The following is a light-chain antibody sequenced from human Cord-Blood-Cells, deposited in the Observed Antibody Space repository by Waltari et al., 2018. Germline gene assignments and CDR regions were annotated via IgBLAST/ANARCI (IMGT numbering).Light chain of an antibody. Sequence: DIQMTQSPSSLSASVGDRVTITCRASQSISSYLNWYQQKPGKAPKLLIYAASSLQSGVPSRFSGNRSGTDFTLTISSLQPEDFATYYCQQSYSTPYSFGQRTKLEIK. CDR3: QQSYSTPYS. J-gene: IGKJ2*03. CDR1: QSISSY. V-gene: IGKV1-39*01. CDR2: AAS.